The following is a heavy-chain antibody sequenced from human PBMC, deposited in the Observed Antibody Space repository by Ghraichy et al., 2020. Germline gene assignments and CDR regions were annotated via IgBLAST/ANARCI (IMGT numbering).Heavy chain of an antibody. Sequence: SGPTLVKPTQTLTLTCTLSGFSLSTDGMCVSWVRQPPGKALDWLALIDWDDDKYYSTSLKTRLTISKDTSRNQVVLTMTDMDPVDTGTYYCARILRSSTLRTYYYVFDVWGQGTTVTVSS. V-gene: IGHV2-70*20. CDR2: IDWDDDK. D-gene: IGHD6-6*01. CDR3: ARILRSSTLRTYYYVFDV. J-gene: IGHJ6*02. CDR1: GFSLSTDGMC.